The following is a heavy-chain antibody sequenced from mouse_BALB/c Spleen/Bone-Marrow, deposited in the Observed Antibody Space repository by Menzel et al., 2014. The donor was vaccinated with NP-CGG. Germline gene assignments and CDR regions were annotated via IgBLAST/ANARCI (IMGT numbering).Heavy chain of an antibody. D-gene: IGHD2-4*01. CDR2: ISSGGST. CDR1: GFTFSSYA. CDR3: ARDDYDDQYYFDY. Sequence: EVQRVESGGGLVKPGGSLKLSCAASGFTFSSYAMSWVRQTPEKRLEWVASISSGGSTYYPDSVKGRFTISRDNARNILYLQMSSLRSEDTAMYYCARDDYDDQYYFDYWGQGTTLTVSP. J-gene: IGHJ2*01. V-gene: IGHV5-6-5*01.